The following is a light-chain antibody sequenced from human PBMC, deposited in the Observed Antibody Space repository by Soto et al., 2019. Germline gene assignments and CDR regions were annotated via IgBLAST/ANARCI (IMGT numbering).Light chain of an antibody. V-gene: IGKV3-20*01. J-gene: IGKJ2*01. CDR2: GAS. CDR1: QSVRSGA. CDR3: HQYADSPHT. Sequence: EIVLTQSPGTLSLSPGEGATLSCRASQSVRSGASAWYQQKPGQAPRLLIYGASSRATDIPDRFSGSGSGTHFTLTISRLEPEDFAVYYCHQYADSPHTFGQGTKLEIK.